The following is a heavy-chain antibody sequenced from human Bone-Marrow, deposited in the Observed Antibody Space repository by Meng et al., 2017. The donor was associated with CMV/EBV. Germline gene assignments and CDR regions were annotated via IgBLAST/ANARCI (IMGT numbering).Heavy chain of an antibody. D-gene: IGHD3-3*01. CDR2: IIPILGIA. J-gene: IGHJ3*02. Sequence: SVKDSCKASGGTFSSYTISWVRQAPGQGLEWMGRIIPILGIANYAQKFQGRVTITADKSTSTAYMELSSLRSEDTAVYYCARQGPTYYDFWSGYTGALDIWGQGTMVTVSS. CDR3: ARQGPTYYDFWSGYTGALDI. CDR1: GGTFSSYT. V-gene: IGHV1-69*02.